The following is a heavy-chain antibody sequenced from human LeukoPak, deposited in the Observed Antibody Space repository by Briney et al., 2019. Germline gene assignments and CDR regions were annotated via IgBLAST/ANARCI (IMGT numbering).Heavy chain of an antibody. D-gene: IGHD6-6*01. CDR2: IYSGDST. V-gene: IGHV3-53*01. Sequence: GGSLRLSCAASGFTVSSNYMSWVRQAPGKGLEWVSVIYSGDSTYYADSVKGRFTISRGNSQNTLYLQMNSLGAEDTAVYYCAREDSSSNYFDYWGQGTLVTVSS. CDR1: GFTVSSNY. CDR3: AREDSSSNYFDY. J-gene: IGHJ4*02.